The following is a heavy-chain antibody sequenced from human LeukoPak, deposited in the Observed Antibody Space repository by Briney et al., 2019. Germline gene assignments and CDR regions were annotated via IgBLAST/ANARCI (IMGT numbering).Heavy chain of an antibody. CDR2: ISWNSASI. D-gene: IGHD5-12*01. Sequence: PGRSLRLSCAASGFTFHHYAIHWVRQVPGKGLEWVSGISWNSASIGYADSVKGRFTISRDNAKNSVYLQMNSLRAEDPAFYYCAKDKAPLYSGYDWDLDFWGQGTLVTVSS. V-gene: IGHV3-9*01. CDR1: GFTFHHYA. CDR3: AKDKAPLYSGYDWDLDF. J-gene: IGHJ4*02.